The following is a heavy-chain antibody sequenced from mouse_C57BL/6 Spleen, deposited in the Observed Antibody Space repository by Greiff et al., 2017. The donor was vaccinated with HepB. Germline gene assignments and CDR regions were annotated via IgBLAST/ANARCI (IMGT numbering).Heavy chain of an antibody. V-gene: IGHV5-9-1*02. CDR3: TREGSLYYFDY. Sequence: EVMLVESGAGLVKPGGSLKLSCAASGFTFSSYAMSWVRQTPEKRLEWVAYISSGGDYIYYADTVKGRFTISRDNARNTLYLQMSSLKSEDTAMYYCTREGSLYYFDYWGQGTTLTVSS. CDR2: ISSGGDYI. J-gene: IGHJ2*01. CDR1: GFTFSSYA.